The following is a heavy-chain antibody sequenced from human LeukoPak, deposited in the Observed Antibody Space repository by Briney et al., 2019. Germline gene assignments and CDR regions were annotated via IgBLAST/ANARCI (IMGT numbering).Heavy chain of an antibody. D-gene: IGHD3-10*01. V-gene: IGHV3-11*05. Sequence: GGSLRFSCAASGFTFSDYYMSWIRQAPGKGLEWVSYISKSSSSTNYADSVKGRFSISRDNAKNSLYLQPNSLAVEDTAVYYCARVRSSGSPLDYWGQGTLVTVSS. CDR1: GFTFSDYY. CDR2: ISKSSSST. CDR3: ARVRSSGSPLDY. J-gene: IGHJ4*02.